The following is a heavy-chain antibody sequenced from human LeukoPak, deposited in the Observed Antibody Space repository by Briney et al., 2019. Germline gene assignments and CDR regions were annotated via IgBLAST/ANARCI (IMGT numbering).Heavy chain of an antibody. CDR3: ATGRFSSSPYYYYYYMDV. Sequence: ASVKVSCKVSGYTLTELSMHWVRQAPGKGREWMGGFYPEDGETIYAQKFQGRVTMTEDTSTDTAYMELSRLRSEDTAVYYCATGRFSSSPYYYYYYMDVWGKGTTVTVSS. D-gene: IGHD6-13*01. CDR2: FYPEDGET. V-gene: IGHV1-24*01. CDR1: GYTLTELS. J-gene: IGHJ6*03.